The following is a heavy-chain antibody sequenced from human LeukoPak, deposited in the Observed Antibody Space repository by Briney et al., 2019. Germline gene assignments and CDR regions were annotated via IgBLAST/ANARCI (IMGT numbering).Heavy chain of an antibody. CDR1: GGSISSYY. Sequence: SETLSLTCTVSGGSISSYYWSWIRQPPGKGLEWIGYIYYSGSTNYNPSLKSRVTISVDTSKNQFSLKLSSVTAADTAVYYCARHGRSWYPAVAGSPDAFDIWGQGTVVTVSS. J-gene: IGHJ3*02. CDR3: ARHGRSWYPAVAGSPDAFDI. V-gene: IGHV4-59*08. D-gene: IGHD6-19*01. CDR2: IYYSGST.